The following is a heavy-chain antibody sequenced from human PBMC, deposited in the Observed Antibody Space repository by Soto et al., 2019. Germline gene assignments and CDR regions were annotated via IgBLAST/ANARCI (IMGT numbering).Heavy chain of an antibody. J-gene: IGHJ4*02. D-gene: IGHD6-13*01. V-gene: IGHV3-13*01. CDR1: GFIFSSYD. Sequence: GGSLRLSCAASGFIFSSYDMHWVRQITGKGLEWVSTIGIGGDTYYRGSVKGRFTISRENVKNSLYLQMSSLRGEDTAVYYCVRASAAGAVDYWCQGTLVTVSS. CDR3: VRASAAGAVDY. CDR2: IGIGGDT.